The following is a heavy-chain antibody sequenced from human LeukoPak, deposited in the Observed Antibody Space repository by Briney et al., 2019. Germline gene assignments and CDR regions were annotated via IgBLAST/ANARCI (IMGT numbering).Heavy chain of an antibody. V-gene: IGHV4-34*01. Sequence: SETLSPTCAVYGGSFSGYYWSWLRQPPGKGLEWIGEINHSGSTNYNPSLKSRVTISVDTSKNQFSLKLSSVTAADTAVYYCARVGYYDSSGYDYWGQGTLVTVSS. J-gene: IGHJ4*02. D-gene: IGHD3-22*01. CDR2: INHSGST. CDR1: GGSFSGYY. CDR3: ARVGYYDSSGYDY.